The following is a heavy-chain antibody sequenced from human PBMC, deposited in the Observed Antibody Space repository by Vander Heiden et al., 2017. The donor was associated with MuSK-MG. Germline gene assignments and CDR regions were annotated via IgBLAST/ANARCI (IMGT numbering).Heavy chain of an antibody. CDR2: ISASGGST. CDR3: AKDGPRITIFGYFHH. CDR1: GFPFSTYV. J-gene: IGHJ1*01. Sequence: EVQLLESGGGLAQPGGSLRLSCAASGFPFSTYVMSWVRQAPGKGLEWVSTISASGGSTYYAESVKGRFTISRDNSKNTLYLQMDSLRADDTAIYYCAKDGPRITIFGYFHHWGQGSLVTVSS. V-gene: IGHV3-23*01. D-gene: IGHD3-3*01.